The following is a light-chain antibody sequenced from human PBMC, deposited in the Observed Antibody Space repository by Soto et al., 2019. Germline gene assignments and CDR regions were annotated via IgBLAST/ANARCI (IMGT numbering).Light chain of an antibody. J-gene: IGKJ1*01. V-gene: IGKV3-15*01. CDR3: QQYNNWPRGT. CDR2: GAS. Sequence: EIVMTQSPATLSVSPGARATLSCTASQSVSSNLAWYHQKPGQAPRLLIYGASTRATGIPARFSGSGSGTECTHTISSLQSEDFAVYYCQQYNNWPRGTFGQGTKVEIK. CDR1: QSVSSN.